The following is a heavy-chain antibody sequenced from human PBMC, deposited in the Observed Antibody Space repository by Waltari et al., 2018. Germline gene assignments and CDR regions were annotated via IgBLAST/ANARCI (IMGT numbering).Heavy chain of an antibody. Sequence: EVQVLESGGGLVQPGGSLRLACAAPGFTFNNYAINWVRQAPGKGLEWVSGINGYGDKTYYADSVKGRFTLSRDNSRNTLSLQMNSLRAEDTAVYYCAKAHFYDTSGYIEHWGQGTLVTVSS. CDR2: INGYGDKT. CDR1: GFTFNNYA. D-gene: IGHD3-22*01. CDR3: AKAHFYDTSGYIEH. V-gene: IGHV3-23*01. J-gene: IGHJ5*02.